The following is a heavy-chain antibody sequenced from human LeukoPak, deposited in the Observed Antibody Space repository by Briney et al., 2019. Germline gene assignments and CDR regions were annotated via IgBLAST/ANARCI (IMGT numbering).Heavy chain of an antibody. Sequence: GGSLRISCAASGFPFSRYSMNWVRQAPGKGLEWVSSITSSSGYIHYADSVTGRLTISRDNAKNSLYLQMNSLRAEDTAVYYCAREIASSSSFASWGQGTLVTVSS. CDR2: ITSSSGYI. D-gene: IGHD6-6*01. CDR3: AREIASSSSFAS. CDR1: GFPFSRYS. V-gene: IGHV3-21*04. J-gene: IGHJ4*02.